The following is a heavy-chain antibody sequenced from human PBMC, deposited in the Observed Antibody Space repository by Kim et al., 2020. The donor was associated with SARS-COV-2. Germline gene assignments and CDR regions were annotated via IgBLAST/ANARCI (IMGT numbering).Heavy chain of an antibody. CDR2: LYYTGSS. Sequence: SETLSLTCTVPGDSISNSYWSWIRQSPEKGLEWIGNLYYTGSSTYNPSLRRGVTTSVDTSKNQFSLKRNSVTAADTAVYYCARNGVGLSLFDYWGRGTLVTVSS. J-gene: IGHJ4*02. V-gene: IGHV4-59*01. CDR3: ARNGVGLSLFDY. CDR1: GDSISNSY. D-gene: IGHD1-26*01.